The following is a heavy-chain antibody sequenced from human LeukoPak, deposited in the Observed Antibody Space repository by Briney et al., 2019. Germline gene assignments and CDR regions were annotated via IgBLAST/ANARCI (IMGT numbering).Heavy chain of an antibody. CDR3: ASKFIAAAGTDY. D-gene: IGHD6-13*01. J-gene: IGHJ4*02. CDR1: RFTFSSYA. Sequence: GGSLRLSCAASRFTFSSYAMSWVRQAPGKGLEWVAVIWYDGSNKYYADSVKGRFTISRDNSKNTLYLQMNSLRAEDTAVYYCASKFIAAAGTDYWGQGTLVTVSS. CDR2: IWYDGSNK. V-gene: IGHV3-33*08.